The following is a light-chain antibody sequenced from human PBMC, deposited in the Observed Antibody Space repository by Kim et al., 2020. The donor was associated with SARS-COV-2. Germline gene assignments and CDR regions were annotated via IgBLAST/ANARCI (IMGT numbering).Light chain of an antibody. CDR1: QSVSSN. V-gene: IGKV3-15*01. Sequence: SPGERATLSCRASQSVSSNLAWYQQKPGQAPRLLIYGASTRATGIPARFSGSGSGTDFTLTINSLQSEYSAVYYCQQYNNWPPLTFGGGTKVDIK. CDR2: GAS. CDR3: QQYNNWPPLT. J-gene: IGKJ4*01.